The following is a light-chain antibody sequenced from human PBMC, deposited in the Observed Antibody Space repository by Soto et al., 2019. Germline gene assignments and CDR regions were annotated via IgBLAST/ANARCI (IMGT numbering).Light chain of an antibody. V-gene: IGKV1-39*01. CDR2: AAS. CDR3: EQTDSTTHT. Sequence: DIQMTPSPSSLSASGGDRVTITCRASQSISRFLNWYQHKPGKAPELLMFAASNLESGVASRFRGSGSGTEFTLTISSLQAEDFASYYCEQTDSTTHTFGQGTKVDIK. CDR1: QSISRF. J-gene: IGKJ2*01.